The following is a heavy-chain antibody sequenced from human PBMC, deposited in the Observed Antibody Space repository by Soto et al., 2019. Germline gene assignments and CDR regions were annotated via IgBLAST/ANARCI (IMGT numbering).Heavy chain of an antibody. CDR3: ATWRITMVRGVPATYYFDY. Sequence: PSETLSLTCTVSGGSISSSSYYWGWIRQPPGKGLEWIGSIYYSGSTYYNPSLKSRVTISVDTSKNQFSLKLSSVTAADTAVYYCATWRITMVRGVPATYYFDYWGQGTLVTVS. V-gene: IGHV4-39*01. CDR1: GGSISSSSYY. CDR2: IYYSGST. D-gene: IGHD3-10*01. J-gene: IGHJ4*02.